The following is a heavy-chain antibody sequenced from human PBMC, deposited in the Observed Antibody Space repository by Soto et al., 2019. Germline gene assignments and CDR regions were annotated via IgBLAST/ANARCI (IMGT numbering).Heavy chain of an antibody. CDR3: ARDRAKNAFDI. J-gene: IGHJ3*02. V-gene: IGHV3-66*01. CDR2: INSGGNT. Sequence: PGGSLRLSCAASGFTVSVNYMNWVRQPPGKGLEWVSLINSGGNTYYADSVKGRFSISRDNSKDTVYLQMNSLRAEDTAVYYCARDRAKNAFDIWGQGTMVTVSS. D-gene: IGHD5-12*01. CDR1: GFTVSVNY.